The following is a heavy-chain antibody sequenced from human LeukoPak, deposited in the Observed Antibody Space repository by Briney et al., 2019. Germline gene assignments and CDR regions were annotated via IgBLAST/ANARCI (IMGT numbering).Heavy chain of an antibody. D-gene: IGHD3-22*01. CDR3: ARGLGEYYDSSGYRDAFDI. CDR2: IISSGGTI. CDR1: GFTFTSYE. V-gene: IGHV3-48*03. Sequence: GGSLRLSCAASGFTFTSYEMNWVRQAPGEGLEWVSYIISSGGTIYYADSVKGRVTISTDNAKNSLYLQMNGLRAEDTAVYYCARGLGEYYDSSGYRDAFDIWGQGTMVTVSS. J-gene: IGHJ3*02.